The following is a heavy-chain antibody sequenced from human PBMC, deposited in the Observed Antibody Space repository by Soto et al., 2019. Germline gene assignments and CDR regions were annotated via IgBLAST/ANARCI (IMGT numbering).Heavy chain of an antibody. CDR3: ARVVRGSGWNNRFDP. D-gene: IGHD6-19*01. Sequence: ASVKVSCKASGYTFTSYGISWVRQAPGQGLEWMGWISAYNGNTNYAQKLQGRVTMTTDTSTSTAYMELRSLRSDDTAVYYCARVVRGSGWNNRFDPWGQGTLVTAPQ. CDR1: GYTFTSYG. J-gene: IGHJ5*02. CDR2: ISAYNGNT. V-gene: IGHV1-18*04.